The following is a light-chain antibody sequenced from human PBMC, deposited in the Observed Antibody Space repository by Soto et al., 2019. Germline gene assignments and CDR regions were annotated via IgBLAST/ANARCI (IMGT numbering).Light chain of an antibody. CDR1: SSDVGAYNY. CDR3: SSFTSTSTSYV. Sequence: QSALTQPASVSGSPGQSITISCTGTSSDVGAYNYVSWYQQHPGQAPKLMIYEVNNRPSGVPHRFSGSKSGNTASLTFSGLQAEDEADYYCSSFTSTSTSYVFGFGTKVTVL. V-gene: IGLV2-14*01. J-gene: IGLJ1*01. CDR2: EVN.